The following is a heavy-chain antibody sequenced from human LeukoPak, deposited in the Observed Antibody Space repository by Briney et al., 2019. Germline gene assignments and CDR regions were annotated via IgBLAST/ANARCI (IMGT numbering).Heavy chain of an antibody. V-gene: IGHV3-7*01. CDR2: IKKDGSEK. CDR3: ATGFCSGGRCYGYFQH. CDR1: GFTFSSYW. Sequence: GGSLRLSCAASGFTFSSYWMSWVRQAPGKGLEWVANIKKDGSEKYYVDSVKGRFTISRDNAKNSLYLQINSLRAEDTAVYYCATGFCSGGRCYGYFQHWGQGTLVTVSS. D-gene: IGHD2-15*01. J-gene: IGHJ1*01.